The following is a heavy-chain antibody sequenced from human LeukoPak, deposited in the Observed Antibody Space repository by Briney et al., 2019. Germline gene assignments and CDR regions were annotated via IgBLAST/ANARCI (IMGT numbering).Heavy chain of an antibody. CDR2: IYYSGST. D-gene: IGHD6-6*01. J-gene: IGHJ4*02. V-gene: IGHV4-59*12. CDR1: GGSISSYY. CDR3: ARGPARYSSSSYFDY. Sequence: SETLSLTCTVSGGSISSYYWSWIRQPPGKGLEWIGYIYYSGSTNYNPSLKSRVTISVDTSKNQFSLKLSSVTAADTAVYYCARGPARYSSSSYFDYWGQGTLVTVSS.